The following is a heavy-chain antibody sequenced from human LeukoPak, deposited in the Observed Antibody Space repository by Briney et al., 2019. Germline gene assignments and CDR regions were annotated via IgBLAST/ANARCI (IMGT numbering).Heavy chain of an antibody. Sequence: PGRSLRLSCAASGFAFSSYWMHWVRQAPGKGLVWVSRINSDGSSTSYADSVKGRFTISRDNAKNTLYLQMNSLRAEDTAVYYCAAGYSSGWYSIDYWGQGTLVTVSS. J-gene: IGHJ4*02. D-gene: IGHD6-19*01. CDR1: GFAFSSYW. CDR3: AAGYSSGWYSIDY. CDR2: INSDGSST. V-gene: IGHV3-74*01.